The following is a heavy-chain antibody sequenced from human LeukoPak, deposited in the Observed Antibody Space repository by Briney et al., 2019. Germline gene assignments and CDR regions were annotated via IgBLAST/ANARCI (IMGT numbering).Heavy chain of an antibody. V-gene: IGHV3-30*18. CDR2: ISYDGSSK. CDR3: AKTPYSNYGGYLDY. Sequence: PGGSLRLSCAASGFTFSSYGMHWVRQAPGKGLEWVAVISYDGSSKYHADSVKGRLTNSRDNSKDTLYLQMNSLRAEDTAVYYCAKTPYSNYGGYLDYWGQGTLVTVSS. D-gene: IGHD4-11*01. CDR1: GFTFSSYG. J-gene: IGHJ4*02.